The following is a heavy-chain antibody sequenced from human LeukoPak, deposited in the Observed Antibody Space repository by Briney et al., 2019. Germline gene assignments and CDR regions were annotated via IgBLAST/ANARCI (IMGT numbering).Heavy chain of an antibody. Sequence: GASVKVSCKASGHTLTGYYMHWVRQAPGQGLEWMGWINPNSGGTNHAQKFQGRVSMTRDTSISTAYMELSRLRSDDTAVYYCAQSSGWDSLKYWGQGTLVTVSS. CDR1: GHTLTGYY. V-gene: IGHV1-2*02. CDR2: INPNSGGT. J-gene: IGHJ4*02. CDR3: AQSSGWDSLKY. D-gene: IGHD6-19*01.